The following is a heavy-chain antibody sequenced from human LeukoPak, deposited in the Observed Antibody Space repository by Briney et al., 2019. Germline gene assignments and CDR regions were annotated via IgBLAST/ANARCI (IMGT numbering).Heavy chain of an antibody. V-gene: IGHV4-34*01. D-gene: IGHD6-19*01. Sequence: SETLSLTCAVYGGSFSGYYWSWIRQPPGKGLEWIGEINHSGGTNYNPSLKSRVTISVDTSKNQFSLKLSSVTAADTAVYFCAREYSSGLSWFDPWGQGTLVTVSS. CDR1: GGSFSGYY. J-gene: IGHJ5*02. CDR3: AREYSSGLSWFDP. CDR2: INHSGGT.